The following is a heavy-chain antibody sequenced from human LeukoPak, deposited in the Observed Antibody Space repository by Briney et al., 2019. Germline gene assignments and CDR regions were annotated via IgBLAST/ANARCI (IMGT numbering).Heavy chain of an antibody. CDR3: ARELGIPYYFDY. J-gene: IGHJ4*02. Sequence: GGSLRLSCAASGFTFSSYSMNWVRQAPGKGLEWVSSISSSSSYIYYADSVKGRFTISRDNAKNSLYLQMNSPRAEDTAVYYCARELGIPYYFDYWGQGTLVTVSS. D-gene: IGHD2-21*01. CDR2: ISSSSSYI. V-gene: IGHV3-21*01. CDR1: GFTFSSYS.